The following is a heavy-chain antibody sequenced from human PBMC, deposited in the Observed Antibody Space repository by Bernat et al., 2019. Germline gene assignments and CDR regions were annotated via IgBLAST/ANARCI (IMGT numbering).Heavy chain of an antibody. CDR2: IKSKTDGGTT. Sequence: EVQLVESVGGLVKPGGSLRLSCAASGFTFSNAWMNWVRQAPGKGLEWVGRIKSKTDGGTTDYASPVRGRITISRDDSKNTLYLQMNSLKTEDTAVYYCTTPLYYYDMDVWGQGTTVTVS. CDR1: GFTFSNAW. CDR3: TTPLYYYDMDV. J-gene: IGHJ6*02. V-gene: IGHV3-15*07.